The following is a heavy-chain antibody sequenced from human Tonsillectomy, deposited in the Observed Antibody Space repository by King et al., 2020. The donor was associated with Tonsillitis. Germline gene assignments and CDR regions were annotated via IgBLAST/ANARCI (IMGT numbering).Heavy chain of an antibody. Sequence: VTLKESGPALVKPTQTLTLTCTFSGFSLSTTGMCVSWIRQPPGKALEWLARIDWEDDKYYNTSLTTRLTISKDTSKNEVVLIMTNMDPVDTATYYCARMSSPFCGGDCYPVWGQGTLVTVSS. CDR2: IDWEDDK. J-gene: IGHJ4*02. D-gene: IGHD2-21*02. CDR1: GFSLSTTGMC. V-gene: IGHV2-70*11. CDR3: ARMSSPFCGGDCYPV.